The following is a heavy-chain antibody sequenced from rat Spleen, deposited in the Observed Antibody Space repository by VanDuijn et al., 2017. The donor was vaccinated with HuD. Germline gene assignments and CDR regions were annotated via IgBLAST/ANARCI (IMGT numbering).Heavy chain of an antibody. V-gene: IGHV5S14*01. Sequence: EVQLVESGGGLVQPGKSLKLSCAASGFTFSNYAMNWIRQSPTKGLEWVASISTGGGNTYYPDSVKGRFTVPRDNAKNTQYLQMDSRRSEDTATYYCTRLGTVADYWGQAVMVTVSS. J-gene: IGHJ2*01. CDR1: GFTFSNYA. CDR2: ISTGGGNT. D-gene: IGHD1-1*01. CDR3: TRLGTVADY.